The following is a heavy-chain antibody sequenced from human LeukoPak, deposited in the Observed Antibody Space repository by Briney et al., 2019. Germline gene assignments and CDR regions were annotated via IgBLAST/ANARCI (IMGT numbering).Heavy chain of an antibody. CDR2: IWYDGSNK. CDR1: GFTFSSYG. CDR3: ARDLSSEQLAEFGFDY. Sequence: GGSLRLSCAASGFTFSSYGMHWVRRAPGKGLEWVAVIWYDGSNKYYADSVKGRFTISRDNSKNTLYLQMNSLRAEDTAVYYCARDLSSEQLAEFGFDYWGQGTLVTVSS. V-gene: IGHV3-33*01. D-gene: IGHD6-6*01. J-gene: IGHJ4*02.